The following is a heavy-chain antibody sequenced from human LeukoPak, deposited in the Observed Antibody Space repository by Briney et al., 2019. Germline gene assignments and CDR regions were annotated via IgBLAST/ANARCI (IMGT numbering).Heavy chain of an antibody. Sequence: GGPLRLSSAASGFSFSSYGMQWVRQAPGKELEWVAVISYDGSNKYYADSVKGRFTISRDNSKNTLHLQMNSLRAEDTAVYYCAKDGTSVATAGSHFDYWGQGTLVTVSS. D-gene: IGHD6-13*01. J-gene: IGHJ4*02. CDR2: ISYDGSNK. CDR1: GFSFSSYG. V-gene: IGHV3-30*18. CDR3: AKDGTSVATAGSHFDY.